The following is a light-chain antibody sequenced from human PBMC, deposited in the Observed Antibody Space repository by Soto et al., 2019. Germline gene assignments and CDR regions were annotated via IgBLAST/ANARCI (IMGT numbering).Light chain of an antibody. J-gene: IGKJ4*01. CDR2: DAV. V-gene: IGKV3-20*01. CDR3: QQYGDSIT. Sequence: VLTQSPGSLSLSPGERATVSCRASQTVTSSYLAWYQQRPGRAPQLLIYDAVKRATGISERFSGSESGGDSHITISRLDHEDSAVYYCQQYGDSITFGGGTKVEIK. CDR1: QTVTSSY.